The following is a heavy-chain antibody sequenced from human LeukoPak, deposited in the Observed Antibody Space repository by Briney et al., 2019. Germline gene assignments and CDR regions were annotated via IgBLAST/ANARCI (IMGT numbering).Heavy chain of an antibody. V-gene: IGHV4-59*01. J-gene: IGHJ4*02. CDR3: ARGSGWYYY. D-gene: IGHD6-19*01. CDR1: GGSISSYY. Sequence: LETLSLTCTVSGGSISSYYWSWIRQPPGKGLEWIGYMYYHGSTNYNPSLKSRLTISVDTSKNQFSLKLSSVTAADTAVYYCARGSGWYYYWGQGTLVSVSS. CDR2: MYYHGST.